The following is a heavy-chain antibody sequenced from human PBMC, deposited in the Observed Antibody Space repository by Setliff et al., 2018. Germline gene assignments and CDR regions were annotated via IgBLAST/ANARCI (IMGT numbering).Heavy chain of an antibody. J-gene: IGHJ4*02. D-gene: IGHD3-22*01. V-gene: IGHV4-30-4*08. CDR2: IYYSGST. CDR3: AREKGPYYDSSGYYPYFDY. CDR1: GGSISSYY. Sequence: SETLSLTCTVSGGSISSYYWSWIRQPPGKGLEWIGYIYYSGSTYYNPSLKSRVTISVDTSKNQFSLRLSSVTAADTAVYYCAREKGPYYDSSGYYPYFDYWGQGTLVTVSS.